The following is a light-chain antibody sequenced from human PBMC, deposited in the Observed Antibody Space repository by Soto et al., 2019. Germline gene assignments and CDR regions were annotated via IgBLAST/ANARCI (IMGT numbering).Light chain of an antibody. CDR2: KAS. J-gene: IGKJ2*01. V-gene: IGKV1-5*03. CDR1: QNINNW. CDR3: QQSSTYSAYT. Sequence: DIQMTQSPSTLSASVGDRVTITCRASQNINNWLAWYQQKPGKAPKLLIYKASNLEGGVPSRFSGSGSGTEFTLTISSLQPHDFATYYCQQSSTYSAYTFGQGTKLEIK.